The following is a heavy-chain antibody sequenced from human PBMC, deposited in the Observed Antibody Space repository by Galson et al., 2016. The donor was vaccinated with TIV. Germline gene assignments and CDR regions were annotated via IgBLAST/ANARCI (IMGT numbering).Heavy chain of an antibody. Sequence: QSGAEVTKPGEPLKISCEGSGYSFSSYWIGWVRHKPGEGLEWIGIIHPADSDTRYSPSFRGQVTMSADKAINGAYLQWRTLKASDSAMYYCARRKEMTTNRPDAFDLWGQGTMVIVSS. V-gene: IGHV5-51*01. CDR1: GYSFSSYW. D-gene: IGHD5-24*01. CDR3: ARRKEMTTNRPDAFDL. CDR2: IHPADSDT. J-gene: IGHJ3*01.